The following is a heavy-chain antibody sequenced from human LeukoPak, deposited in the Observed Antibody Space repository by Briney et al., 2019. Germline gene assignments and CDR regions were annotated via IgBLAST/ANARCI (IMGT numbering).Heavy chain of an antibody. CDR2: IYYSEST. D-gene: IGHD3-22*01. Sequence: SETLCLSCNVSGGSISAYYWSWIRQPPGKGLEYMGYIYYSESTDYNPSFKSRITISVDTSKNQFSLKLSSVTAADTAVYYCARHYYDTSGYDYFEYWGQGNLVPVSS. CDR1: GGSISAYY. J-gene: IGHJ4*02. V-gene: IGHV4-59*08. CDR3: ARHYYDTSGYDYFEY.